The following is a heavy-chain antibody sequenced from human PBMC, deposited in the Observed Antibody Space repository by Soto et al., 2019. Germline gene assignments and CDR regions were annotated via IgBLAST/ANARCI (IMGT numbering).Heavy chain of an antibody. CDR3: ARENRGSPDY. D-gene: IGHD3-10*01. CDR2: IYYSGST. CDR1: GGSISSYY. Sequence: SETLSLTCTVSGGSISSYYWSWIRQPPGKGLEWIGYIYYSGSTNYNPSLKSRVTISVDTSKNQFSLRLRSVTAADTAVYYCARENRGSPDYWGQGTLVTVSS. V-gene: IGHV4-59*01. J-gene: IGHJ4*02.